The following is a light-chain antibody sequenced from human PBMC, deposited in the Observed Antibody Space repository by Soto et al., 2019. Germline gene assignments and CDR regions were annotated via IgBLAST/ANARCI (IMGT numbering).Light chain of an antibody. CDR2: DAS. Sequence: EIVLTQSPATLSLSPGERATLSCRASQSVSSYLAWYQQKPGQAPRLLIYDASYRATGITARFSGSGSGTDIPLTISSIEHKDFAVYYRQQRTDCPPRLTFGGGTKVEIK. CDR3: QQRTDCPPRLT. CDR1: QSVSSY. V-gene: IGKV3-11*01. J-gene: IGKJ4*01.